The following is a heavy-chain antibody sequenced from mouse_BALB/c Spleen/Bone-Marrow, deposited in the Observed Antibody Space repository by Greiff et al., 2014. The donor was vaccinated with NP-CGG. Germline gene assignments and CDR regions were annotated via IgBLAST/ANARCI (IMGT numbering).Heavy chain of an antibody. Sequence: QVQLKESGDELVRPGTSVKVSCKASGYAFTNYLIEWFKQRPGQGLEWIGRINPGIGGTTYNAKFKGKATLTADKSSTTAYMQFSSLTSDDSAVYFCARFTRDYWGQGTTLTVSS. J-gene: IGHJ2*01. V-gene: IGHV1-54*01. CDR1: GYAFTNYL. CDR2: INPGIGGT. CDR3: ARFTRDY.